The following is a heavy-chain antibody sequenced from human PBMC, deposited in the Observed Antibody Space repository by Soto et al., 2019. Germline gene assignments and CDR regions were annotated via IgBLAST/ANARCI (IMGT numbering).Heavy chain of an antibody. V-gene: IGHV4-59*08. CDR3: ARHPPSMVRGVILSLEDYYMDV. CDR2: IYYSGST. J-gene: IGHJ6*03. CDR1: GGSISSYY. Sequence: SETLSLTCTVSGGSISSYYWSWIRQPPGKGLEWIGYIYYSGSTNYNPSLKSRVTISVATSKNQLSLKLSSVTAADTAVYYCARHPPSMVRGVILSLEDYYMDVWGKGTTVTVSS. D-gene: IGHD3-10*01.